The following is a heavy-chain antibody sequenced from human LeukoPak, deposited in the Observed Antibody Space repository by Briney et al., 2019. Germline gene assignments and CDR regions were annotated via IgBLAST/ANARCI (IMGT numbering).Heavy chain of an antibody. CDR3: ASGGYSYGFDY. D-gene: IGHD5-18*01. J-gene: IGHJ4*02. CDR1: GGSISSGGYS. Sequence: SETLSVTCAVSGGSISSGGYSWSWIRQPPGKGLEWIGYIYHNGNTYYSPSLKSRVTISVDRSKNQLSLKLSSVTAADTAMYYCASGGYSYGFDYWGQGTLVTVSS. V-gene: IGHV4-30-2*01. CDR2: IYHNGNT.